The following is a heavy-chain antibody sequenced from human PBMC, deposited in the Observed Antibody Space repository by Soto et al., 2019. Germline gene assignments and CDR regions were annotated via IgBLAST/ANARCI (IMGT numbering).Heavy chain of an antibody. CDR1: GXSISSGGYY. D-gene: IGHD2-15*01. CDR2: IYYSGST. J-gene: IGHJ6*03. V-gene: IGHV4-31*03. CDR3: ARLYCSGGSCRRHYYYYMDV. Sequence: SETLSLTCTVSGXSISSGGYYWSWIRQHPGKGLEWIGYIYYSGSTYYNPSLKSRVTISVDTSKNQFSLKLSSVTAADTAVYYCARLYCSGGSCRRHYYYYMDVWGKGTTVTVSS.